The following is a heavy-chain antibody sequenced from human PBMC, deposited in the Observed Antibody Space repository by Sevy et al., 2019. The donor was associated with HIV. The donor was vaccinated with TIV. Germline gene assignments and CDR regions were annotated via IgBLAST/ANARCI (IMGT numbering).Heavy chain of an antibody. CDR3: AKALNPALESMTQVMYRSLKGFDV. V-gene: IGHV3-23*01. CDR1: GFTFNTHA. CDR2: ISAIGTST. D-gene: IGHD3-16*02. J-gene: IGHJ3*01. Sequence: GGSLRLSCAASGFTFNTHAMNWVRQAPGKGLEWVSSISAIGTSTNYADSVKGRFTISRDNSKNTLYLQMNSLRADDTAVYYCAKALNPALESMTQVMYRSLKGFDVWGQGTVVTVSS.